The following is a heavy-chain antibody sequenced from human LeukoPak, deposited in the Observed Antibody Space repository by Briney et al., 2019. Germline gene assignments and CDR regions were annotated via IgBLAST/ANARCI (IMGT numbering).Heavy chain of an antibody. CDR2: IWYDGSNK. D-gene: IGHD3-22*01. Sequence: PGGSLRLSCAASGFTFSSYGMHWVRQAPGKGLEWVAVIWYDGSNKYYADSVKGRFTISRDNSKNTLYLQMNSLRAEDTAVYYCAREMANLGITMIVVVPNALDIWSQGTMVTVSS. J-gene: IGHJ3*02. CDR3: AREMANLGITMIVVVPNALDI. CDR1: GFTFSSYG. V-gene: IGHV3-33*01.